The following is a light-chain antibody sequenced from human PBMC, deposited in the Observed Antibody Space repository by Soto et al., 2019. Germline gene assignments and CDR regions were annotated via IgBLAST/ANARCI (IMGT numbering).Light chain of an antibody. CDR1: SSDVGAYNY. V-gene: IGLV2-14*01. J-gene: IGLJ1*01. CDR3: SSYTSGITPCV. CDR2: QVS. Sequence: QSVLTQPASVSGSPGQSITISCTGTSSDVGAYNYVSWFRQHPGKAPQLIIYQVSHRPSGISSRFSGSKSGNPASLTISGLQAEDEADYYCSSYTSGITPCVFGTGTKVTVL.